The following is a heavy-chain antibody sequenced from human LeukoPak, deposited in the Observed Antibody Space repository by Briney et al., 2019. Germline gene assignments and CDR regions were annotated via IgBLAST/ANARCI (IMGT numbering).Heavy chain of an antibody. V-gene: IGHV3-7*01. CDR2: IKQDGSEK. Sequence: PGGSLRLSCAASGFTFSSYWMSWVRQAPGKGLEWVANIKQDGSEKYYVDSVKGRFTISRDNAKNSLYLQMNSLRAEDTAVYYCARDRVYGSGSYYPFDYWGQGTLVTVSS. CDR1: GFTFSSYW. D-gene: IGHD3-10*01. J-gene: IGHJ4*02. CDR3: ARDRVYGSGSYYPFDY.